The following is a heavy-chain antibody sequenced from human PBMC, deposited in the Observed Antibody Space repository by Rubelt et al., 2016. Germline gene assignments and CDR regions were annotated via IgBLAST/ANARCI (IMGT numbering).Heavy chain of an antibody. CDR2: DGSNK. Sequence: DGSNKYYADSVKGRFTISRDNSKNTLYLQMNSLRAEDTAVYYCAREHSGSWVRIYYYYGMDVWGQGTTVTVSS. CDR3: AREHSGSWVRIYYYYGMDV. V-gene: IGHV3-30*07. D-gene: IGHD6-13*01. J-gene: IGHJ6*02.